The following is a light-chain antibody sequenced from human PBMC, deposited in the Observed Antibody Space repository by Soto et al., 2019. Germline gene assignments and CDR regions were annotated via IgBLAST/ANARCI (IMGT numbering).Light chain of an antibody. V-gene: IGKV3-15*01. CDR2: GVS. Sequence: EIVMTQSPVTLYMSRGERAALSCRASQNVNNNLAWYQQKPGQAPRLLIYGVSARGTGVPARFSGSGSGTEFTFTISSLQSEDFAVYYCQQYSKWPPTFGRGTRLEIK. CDR3: QQYSKWPPT. J-gene: IGKJ5*01. CDR1: QNVNNN.